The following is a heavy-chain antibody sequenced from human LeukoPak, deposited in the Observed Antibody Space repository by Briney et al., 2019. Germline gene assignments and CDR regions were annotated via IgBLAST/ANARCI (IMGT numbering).Heavy chain of an antibody. CDR2: IKFDGNIT. J-gene: IGHJ4*02. V-gene: IGHV3-74*01. CDR1: GFDFRRYW. CDR3: ARPYCSSTVCYWYFDY. D-gene: IGHD2-2*01. Sequence: GGSLRLSCAASGFDFRRYWMHLVRQTPGKGLVWVSRIKFDGNITAYADSVKGRFTISRDNAKNTLYLQMDGLRAEDTAVYYCARPYCSSTVCYWYFDYWGQGTLVSVSS.